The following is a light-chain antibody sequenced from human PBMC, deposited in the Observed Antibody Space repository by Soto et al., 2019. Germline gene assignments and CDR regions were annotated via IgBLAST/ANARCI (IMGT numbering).Light chain of an antibody. J-gene: IGKJ4*02. CDR1: QSVSSSD. Sequence: EIVLTQSPGTLSLSPGDRATLSCRASQSVSSSDLVWYQHKPGQAPRFLIYETSRRASGIPDRISGRGSGTDFTLPSSRLVSEDFAVYYCQQFGTSLTLGGGTKVEI. CDR2: ETS. CDR3: QQFGTSLT. V-gene: IGKV3-20*01.